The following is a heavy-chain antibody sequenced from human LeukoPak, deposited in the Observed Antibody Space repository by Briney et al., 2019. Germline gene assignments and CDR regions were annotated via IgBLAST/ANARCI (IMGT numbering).Heavy chain of an antibody. CDR3: ARDTAKAYYDSSGYDDY. V-gene: IGHV5-10-1*01. J-gene: IGHJ4*02. D-gene: IGHD3-22*01. CDR1: GYSFTNYC. CDR2: IDPSDSYS. Sequence: LGESLKISCKGSGYSFTNYCISWVRQMPGKGLEWMGRIDPSDSYSNYSPSFQGHVTISADKSISTAYLQWSSLRASDAAMYYCARDTAKAYYDSSGYDDYWGQGTLVTVSS.